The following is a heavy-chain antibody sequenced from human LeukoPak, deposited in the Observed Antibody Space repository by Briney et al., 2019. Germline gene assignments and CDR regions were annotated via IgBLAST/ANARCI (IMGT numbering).Heavy chain of an antibody. V-gene: IGHV5-51*01. CDR2: IYPGDSDT. CDR3: ARRDSTGYSDY. CDR1: GYRFTSYW. Sequence: GESLQISCKVSGYRFTSYWIGWVRQMPGKGLEWMGIIYPGDSDTRYSPSFQGQVTISADKSIRTAYLQWSSLKASDTAMYYCARRDSTGYSDYWGQGTLVTVSS. D-gene: IGHD3-22*01. J-gene: IGHJ4*02.